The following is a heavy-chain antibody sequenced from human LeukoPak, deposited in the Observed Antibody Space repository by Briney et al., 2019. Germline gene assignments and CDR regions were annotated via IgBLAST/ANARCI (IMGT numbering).Heavy chain of an antibody. V-gene: IGHV3-30*03. J-gene: IGHJ4*02. CDR1: GFTFSSYG. CDR2: ISYDGSNK. D-gene: IGHD3-3*01. Sequence: QPGRSLRLSCAASGFTFSSYGMHWVRQAPGKGLEWVAVISYDGSNKYYADSVKGRSTISRDNSKNTLYLQMNSLRAEDTAVYYCAIGRTYYDFWSGSSLGYWGQGTLVTVSS. CDR3: AIGRTYYDFWSGSSLGY.